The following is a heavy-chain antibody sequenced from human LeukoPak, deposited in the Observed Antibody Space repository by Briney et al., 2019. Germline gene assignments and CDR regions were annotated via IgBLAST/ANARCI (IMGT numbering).Heavy chain of an antibody. CDR1: GFTFSSYW. V-gene: IGHV3-74*01. CDR2: INSDGSST. CDR3: ARDPRNSSGYYYRTLLYYGMDV. Sequence: PGGSLRLSCAASGFTFSSYWMHWVHQAPGKGLVWVSRINSDGSSTSYADSVKGRFTISRDNAKNTLYLQMNSLRAEDTAVYYCARDPRNSSGYYYRTLLYYGMDVWGQGTTVTVSS. J-gene: IGHJ6*02. D-gene: IGHD3-22*01.